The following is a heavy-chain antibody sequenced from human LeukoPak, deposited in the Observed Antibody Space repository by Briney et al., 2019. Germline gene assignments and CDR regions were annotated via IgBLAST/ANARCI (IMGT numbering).Heavy chain of an antibody. J-gene: IGHJ4*02. CDR3: ARDRGSYTHFDY. V-gene: IGHV1-69*05. CDR1: GGTFSSYA. Sequence: GASVKVSCKASGGTFSSYAISWVRQAPGQGLEWMGGIIPIFGTANYAQKSQGRVTITRDTSASTAYMELSSLRSEDTAVYYCARDRGSYTHFDYWGQGTLVTVSS. CDR2: IIPIFGTA. D-gene: IGHD1-26*01.